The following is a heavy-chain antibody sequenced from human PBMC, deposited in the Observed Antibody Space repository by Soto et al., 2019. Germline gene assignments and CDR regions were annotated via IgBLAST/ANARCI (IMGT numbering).Heavy chain of an antibody. CDR3: ARHDHYYDSSGLDYYDLDV. J-gene: IGHJ6*02. CDR2: IDPSDSYI. V-gene: IGHV5-10-1*01. D-gene: IGHD3-22*01. CDR1: GYTFSTYW. Sequence: GESLKISCKGSGYTFSTYWINWVRQMPGKGLEWMGRIDPSDSYINYSPSFQGHVTISADKSISTAYLQWSSLKASDTAMYYCARHDHYYDSSGLDYYDLDVWRQGTTVTVSS.